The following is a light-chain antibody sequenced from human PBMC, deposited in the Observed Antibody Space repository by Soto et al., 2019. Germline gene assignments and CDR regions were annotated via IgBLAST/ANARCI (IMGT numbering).Light chain of an antibody. CDR3: CSYAGSSTRRL. CDR2: EGS. Sequence: QSVLTQPASVSGSTGQSITISCTGTSSDVGSYNLVSWYQQHPGKAPKLMIYEGSKRPSGVSNRFSGSKSGNTASLTISGLQAEDEADYYCCSYAGSSTRRLFGGGTKLTVL. CDR1: SSDVGSYNL. J-gene: IGLJ2*01. V-gene: IGLV2-23*01.